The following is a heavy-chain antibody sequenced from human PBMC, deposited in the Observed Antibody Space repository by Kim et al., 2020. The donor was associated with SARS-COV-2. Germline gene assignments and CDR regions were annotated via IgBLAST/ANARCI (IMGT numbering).Heavy chain of an antibody. D-gene: IGHD6-13*01. V-gene: IGHV3-23*01. CDR3: AKSSGYSSSGNWFDP. J-gene: IGHJ5*02. CDR1: GFTFSSYA. CDR2: ISGSGGST. Sequence: GGSLRLSCAASGFTFSSYAMSWVRQAPGKGLEWVSAISGSGGSTYYADSVKGRFTISRDNSKNTLYLQMNSLRAEDTAVYYCAKSSGYSSSGNWFDPWGQGTLVTVSS.